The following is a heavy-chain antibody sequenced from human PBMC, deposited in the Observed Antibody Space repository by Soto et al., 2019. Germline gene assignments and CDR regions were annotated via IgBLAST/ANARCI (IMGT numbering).Heavy chain of an antibody. Sequence: QVQLVQSGAEVKKPGSSVKVSCKASGGTFSSYAISWVRQAPGQGLEWMGGIIPIFGTANYAQKFQGRVTITADESTSTGYRELSRLRYEDTAVYYCARELRLDYVDSRGGMEVWGQGTPVTVSS. D-gene: IGHD5-12*01. CDR3: ARELRLDYVDSRGGMEV. CDR2: IIPIFGTA. V-gene: IGHV1-69*12. J-gene: IGHJ6*01. CDR1: GGTFSSYA.